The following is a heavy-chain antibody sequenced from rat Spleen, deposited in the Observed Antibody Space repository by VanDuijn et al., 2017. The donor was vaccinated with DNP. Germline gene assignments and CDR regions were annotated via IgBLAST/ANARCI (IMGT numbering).Heavy chain of an antibody. CDR1: GFTFSDSN. J-gene: IGHJ2*01. CDR2: ISTSGSRT. V-gene: IGHV5-7*01. CDR3: ARWGGDYFDY. Sequence: EVHLVESGGGLVQPGRSLKLSCAASGFTFSDSNMAWVRQAPTKGLEWVATISTSGSRTYYRDSVKGRFTISRDNAKTTLYLQMNSLRSEDMATYYCARWGGDYFDYWGQGVMVTVSS.